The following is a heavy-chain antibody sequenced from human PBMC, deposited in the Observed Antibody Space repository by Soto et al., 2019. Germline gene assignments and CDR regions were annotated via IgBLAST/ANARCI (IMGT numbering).Heavy chain of an antibody. CDR3: ARTYGSGDYFMPFEY. Sequence: QVQLLQSGAEVKKPGAAVKVSCKASGYMFNTYGITWVRQAPGQGLEWMGWISFYNGNIDYAQKFEGRVTMTIDTSTRTAYRELKSLTSDDTAVYYCARTYGSGDYFMPFEYWGQGPPVSVSS. D-gene: IGHD3-10*01. CDR1: GYMFNTYG. CDR2: ISFYNGNI. J-gene: IGHJ4*02. V-gene: IGHV1-18*01.